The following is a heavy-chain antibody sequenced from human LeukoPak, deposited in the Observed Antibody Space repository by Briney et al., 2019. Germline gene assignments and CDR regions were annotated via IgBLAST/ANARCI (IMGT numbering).Heavy chain of an antibody. Sequence: GEALKISCKGSGYSFTSYWIGWVGQMPGKGLEWMGIIYPGDSDTRYSPSFQGQVTISVDKSISTAYLQWSSLKASDTAIYYCAKIDRQYCSRSSCYALDYWGQGTQVTVSS. V-gene: IGHV5-51*01. J-gene: IGHJ4*02. CDR3: AKIDRQYCSRSSCYALDY. D-gene: IGHD2-2*01. CDR1: GYSFTSYW. CDR2: IYPGDSDT.